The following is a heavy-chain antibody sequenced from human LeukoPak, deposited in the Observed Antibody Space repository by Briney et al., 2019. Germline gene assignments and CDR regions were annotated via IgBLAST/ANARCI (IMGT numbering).Heavy chain of an antibody. V-gene: IGHV3-11*06. CDR2: ISSSSSYK. D-gene: IGHD5-12*01. CDR3: ARAPTTYYGMDV. Sequence: GGSLRLSCAASGFTFSDYYMSWIRQAPGKGLEWVSYISSSSSYKNYADSVKGRFTISRDNDKNSLYLQMNSQRAEDTAVYYCARAPTTYYGMDVWGEGTTLTVSS. CDR1: GFTFSDYY. J-gene: IGHJ6*01.